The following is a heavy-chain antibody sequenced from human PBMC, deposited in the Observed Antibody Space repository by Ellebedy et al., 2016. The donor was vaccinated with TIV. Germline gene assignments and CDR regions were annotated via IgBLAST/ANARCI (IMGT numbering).Heavy chain of an antibody. J-gene: IGHJ4*02. D-gene: IGHD6-19*01. V-gene: IGHV4-34*01. CDR2: INHSENT. CDR3: ASRPYSSGWCNY. CDR1: GGSFSGYY. Sequence: SETLSLTXAVYGGSFSGYYWSWIRQPPGKGLEWIGEINHSENTNYNPSLKSRVTISVDTSKNQFSLKLSSVTAADTAVYYCASRPYSSGWCNYWGQGTLVTVSS.